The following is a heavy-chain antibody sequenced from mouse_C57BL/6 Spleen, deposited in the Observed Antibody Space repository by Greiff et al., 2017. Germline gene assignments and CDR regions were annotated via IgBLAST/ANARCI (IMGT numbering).Heavy chain of an antibody. CDR1: GYTFTSYW. Sequence: QVQLQQPGAELVKPGASVKLSCKASGYTFTSYWMHWVKQRPGQGLEWIGMIDPNSGSTKYDEKFKSKATLTVDKSSSTAYMQLSSLTSEDSAVYYCASFITTMDYWGQGTSVTVSS. D-gene: IGHD1-1*01. J-gene: IGHJ4*01. V-gene: IGHV1-64*01. CDR2: IDPNSGST. CDR3: ASFITTMDY.